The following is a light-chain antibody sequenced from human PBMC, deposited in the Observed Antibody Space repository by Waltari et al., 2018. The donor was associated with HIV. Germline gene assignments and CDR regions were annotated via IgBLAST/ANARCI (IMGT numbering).Light chain of an antibody. J-gene: IGLJ1*01. CDR2: EVT. CDR3: SSYASSTFYV. V-gene: IGLV2-14*01. CDR1: SSDVGGYNH. Sequence: QSALTQPASVSGSPGQSITISCTGTSSDVGGYNHVSWYQQHPGKAPKLMIYEVTNRPSGVSNRFSGSKSGNTASLTISGLQAEDEADYYCSSYASSTFYVFGTGTEVTVL.